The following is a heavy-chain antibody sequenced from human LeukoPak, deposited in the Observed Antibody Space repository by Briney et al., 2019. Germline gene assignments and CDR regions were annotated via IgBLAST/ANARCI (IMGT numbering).Heavy chain of an antibody. Sequence: GGSLRLSCAASEFIFSSYAMTWVRQAPGKGLEWVSVIGASGGNTYYADSVKGRFTVSRDSSRNTLYLRMNSLRAEDTDVYYCAKGGIWTYGYIDSWGQGTLVTASS. CDR3: AKGGIWTYGYIDS. V-gene: IGHV3-23*01. D-gene: IGHD3-16*01. CDR1: EFIFSSYA. J-gene: IGHJ4*02. CDR2: IGASGGNT.